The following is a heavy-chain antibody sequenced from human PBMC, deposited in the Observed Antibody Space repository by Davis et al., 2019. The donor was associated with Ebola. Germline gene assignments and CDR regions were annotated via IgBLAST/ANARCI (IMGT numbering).Heavy chain of an antibody. D-gene: IGHD6-13*01. V-gene: IGHV3-48*02. CDR3: ARVGSSWSFGLKDY. CDR2: ISSSSSTI. J-gene: IGHJ4*02. Sequence: GESLKISCAASGFTFSSYSMNWVRQAPGKGLEWVSYISSSSSTIYYADSVKGRFTISRDNAKNSLYLQMNSLRDEDTAVYYCARVGSSWSFGLKDYWGQGTLVTVSS. CDR1: GFTFSSYS.